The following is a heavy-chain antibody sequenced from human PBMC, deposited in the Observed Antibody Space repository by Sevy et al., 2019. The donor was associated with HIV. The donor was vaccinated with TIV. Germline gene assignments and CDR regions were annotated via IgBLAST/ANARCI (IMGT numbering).Heavy chain of an antibody. Sequence: GGSLRLSCAASGFTFDDYAMHWVRQAPGKGLEWVSGISWNSGSIGYADSVKGRFTISRDNAKNSLYLQMNSLRAEDTALYYCAKAEYSYGNYYYYGMDVWGQGTTVTVSS. CDR3: AKAEYSYGNYYYYGMDV. CDR1: GFTFDDYA. CDR2: ISWNSGSI. J-gene: IGHJ6*02. V-gene: IGHV3-9*01. D-gene: IGHD5-18*01.